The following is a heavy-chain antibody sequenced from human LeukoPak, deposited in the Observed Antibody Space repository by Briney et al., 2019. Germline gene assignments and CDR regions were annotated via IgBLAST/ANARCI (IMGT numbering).Heavy chain of an antibody. Sequence: GGSLRLSCAASGFTFSTYWMNWVRQAPGKGLVWVSGIKTDGSSTSYADSVKGRFTISRDNAKNTLHLQMNSLRVEDTAEYYCARRFSGFDSWGQGTLVTVSS. J-gene: IGHJ4*02. CDR1: GFTFSTYW. D-gene: IGHD3-10*01. CDR3: ARRFSGFDS. CDR2: IKTDGSST. V-gene: IGHV3-74*01.